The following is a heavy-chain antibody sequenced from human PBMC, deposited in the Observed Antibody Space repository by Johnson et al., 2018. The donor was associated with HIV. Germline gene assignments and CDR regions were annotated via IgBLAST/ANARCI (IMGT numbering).Heavy chain of an antibody. CDR2: ISGSGDTK. CDR3: ARGPDHSSVTTLRGAFDI. V-gene: IGHV3-11*01. CDR1: GFTFSDYQ. Sequence: QVQLVESGGGVVQPGRSLRLSCAASGFTFSDYQMSWIRQAPGKGLEWVSCISGSGDTKSYADSVKGRFTISRDNGKNSLHLQLNSLRAEDTDLYYCARGPDHSSVTTLRGAFDIWGQGTMVTFSS. J-gene: IGHJ3*02. D-gene: IGHD4-11*01.